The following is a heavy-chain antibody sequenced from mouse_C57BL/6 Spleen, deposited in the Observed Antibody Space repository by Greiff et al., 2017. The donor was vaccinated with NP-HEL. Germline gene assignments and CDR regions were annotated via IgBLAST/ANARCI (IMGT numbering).Heavy chain of an antibody. Sequence: DVHLVESGGDLVKPGGSLKLSCAASGFTFSSYGMSWVRQTPDKRLEWVATISSGGSYTYYPDSVKGRFTISRDNAKNTLYLQMSSLKSEDTAMYYCERRDGSSFDYWGQGTTLTVSS. V-gene: IGHV5-6*01. D-gene: IGHD1-1*01. CDR3: ERRDGSSFDY. CDR2: ISSGGSYT. CDR1: GFTFSSYG. J-gene: IGHJ2*01.